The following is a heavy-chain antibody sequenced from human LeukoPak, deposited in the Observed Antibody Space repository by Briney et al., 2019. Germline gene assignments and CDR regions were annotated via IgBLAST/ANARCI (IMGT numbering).Heavy chain of an antibody. CDR2: ISGSGGST. V-gene: IGHV3-23*01. Sequence: GGSLRLSCAASGFTFSSYAMSWVRQAPGKGLEWVSAISGSGGSTYYADSVKGRFTISRDNAKNSLYLQMNSLRAEDTAVYYGASVTGWYYFFIWGQGTLVTVSS. J-gene: IGHJ4*02. CDR1: GFTFSSYA. CDR3: ASVTGWYYFFI. D-gene: IGHD2-21*02.